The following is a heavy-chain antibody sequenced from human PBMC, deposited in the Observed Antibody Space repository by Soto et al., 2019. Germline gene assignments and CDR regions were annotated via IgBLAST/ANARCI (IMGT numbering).Heavy chain of an antibody. J-gene: IGHJ4*02. D-gene: IGHD3-16*01. CDR3: ARDTLRGDFDY. CDR2: ISSSSAYI. CDR1: GFNFSKNS. V-gene: IGHV3-21*01. Sequence: GGSLRLSCAASGFNFSKNSMHWVRQSPGKGLEWVASISSSSAYIYYGDSVEGRFTISRDNAKNALYLQMNSLRAEDTAVYYCARDTLRGDFDYWGQGTLVTVSS.